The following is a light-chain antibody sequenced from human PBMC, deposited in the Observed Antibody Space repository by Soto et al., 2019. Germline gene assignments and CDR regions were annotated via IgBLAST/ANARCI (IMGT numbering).Light chain of an antibody. V-gene: IGLV2-11*01. CDR2: DVS. Sequence: QSVLTQPPSVSGSPGQSVPISCTGTSXDVGGYTSVSWYQHHPGKAPKLIIYDVSKRPSGVPDRFSGSKSGNTASLTISGLQAEDEADYYCCSYAGSYTYVFGSGTKVILL. J-gene: IGLJ1*01. CDR3: CSYAGSYTYV. CDR1: SXDVGGYTS.